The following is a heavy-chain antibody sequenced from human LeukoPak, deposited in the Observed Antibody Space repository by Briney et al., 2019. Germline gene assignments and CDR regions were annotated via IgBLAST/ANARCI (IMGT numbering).Heavy chain of an antibody. Sequence: PSETLSLTYIVSGDSISNYYWSWIRQPAGKGLEWIGRIYTSGSTNYNPSLKSRVTMSVDTSKNQFSLKLSSVTAADTAVYYCAREAAAGTFYFDYWGQGTLVTVSS. CDR2: IYTSGST. J-gene: IGHJ4*02. V-gene: IGHV4-4*07. CDR1: GDSISNYY. D-gene: IGHD6-13*01. CDR3: AREAAAGTFYFDY.